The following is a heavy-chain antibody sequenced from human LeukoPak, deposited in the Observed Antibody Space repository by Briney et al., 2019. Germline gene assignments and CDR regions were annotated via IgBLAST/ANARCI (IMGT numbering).Heavy chain of an antibody. V-gene: IGHV7-4-1*02. D-gene: IGHD1-26*01. Sequence: ASVKVSCKASGYAFTSYAMNWVRQVPGQGLEWMGWINTNTGNPTYAQGFTGRFVFSLDTSVSTAYLQISSLKAEDTAVYYCARAWELQRYDAFDIWGQGTMVTVSS. CDR3: ARAWELQRYDAFDI. J-gene: IGHJ3*02. CDR1: GYAFTSYA. CDR2: INTNTGNP.